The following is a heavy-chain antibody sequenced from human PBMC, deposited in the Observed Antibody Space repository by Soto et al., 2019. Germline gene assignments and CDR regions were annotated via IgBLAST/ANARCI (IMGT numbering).Heavy chain of an antibody. CDR3: ARARVPGGLYSGSSPVDY. V-gene: IGHV3-33*01. D-gene: IGHD1-26*01. J-gene: IGHJ4*02. CDR1: GFTFSSYG. Sequence: QVQLVESGGGVVQPGRSLRLSCAASGFTFSSYGMHWVRQAPGKGLEWVAVIWYDGSNKYYADSVKGRFTISRDNSKNTLYLQMNSLRAEDTAVYYCARARVPGGLYSGSSPVDYWGQGTLVTVSS. CDR2: IWYDGSNK.